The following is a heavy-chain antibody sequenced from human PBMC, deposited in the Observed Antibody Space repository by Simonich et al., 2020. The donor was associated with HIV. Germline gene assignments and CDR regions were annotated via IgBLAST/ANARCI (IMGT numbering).Heavy chain of an antibody. V-gene: IGHV1-18*01. CDR3: ARDTGTLYRSDSRSVSNWFDP. CDR2: IHAYNRKT. J-gene: IGHJ5*02. CDR1: GYTFTSYG. D-gene: IGHD3-10*01. Sequence: QVQLVQSGAEVKKPGASVKVSCKASGYTFTSYGISWVRQAPGKGLEWMGWIHAYNRKTNYAQKHQGRSTMTTDPSTSTAYMELRSLRSDDTAVYYCARDTGTLYRSDSRSVSNWFDPWGQGTLVTVSS.